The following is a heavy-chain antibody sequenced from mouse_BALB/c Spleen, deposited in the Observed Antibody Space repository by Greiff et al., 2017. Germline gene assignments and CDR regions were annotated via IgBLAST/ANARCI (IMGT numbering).Heavy chain of an antibody. CDR2: INPYNDGT. D-gene: IGHD2-4*01. J-gene: IGHJ1*01. CDR1: GYTFTSYV. Sequence: VQLQQSGPELVKPGASVKMSCKASGYTFTSYVMHWVKQKPGQGLEWIGYINPYNDGTKYNEKFKGKATLTSDKSSSTAYMELSSLTSEDSAVYYCARSGMITTLYFDVWGAGTTVTVSS. CDR3: ARSGMITTLYFDV. V-gene: IGHV1-14*01.